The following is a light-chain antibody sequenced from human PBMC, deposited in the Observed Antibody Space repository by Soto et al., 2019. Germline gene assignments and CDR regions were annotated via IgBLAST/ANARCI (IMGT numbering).Light chain of an antibody. CDR3: QQLNSYPLT. Sequence: DIQLTQSPSFLSASVGDRVTITCRASQSISNYLAWYQRKPGKAPKLLIYTASTWQTGVPSRFSGSGSGTEFTLTISSLQPEDFATYYCQQLNSYPLTFGGGTKVEIK. J-gene: IGKJ4*01. CDR2: TAS. V-gene: IGKV1-9*01. CDR1: QSISNY.